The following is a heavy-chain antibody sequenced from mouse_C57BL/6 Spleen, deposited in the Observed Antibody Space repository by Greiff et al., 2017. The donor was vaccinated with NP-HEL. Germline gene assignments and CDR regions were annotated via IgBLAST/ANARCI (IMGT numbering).Heavy chain of an antibody. V-gene: IGHV5-17*01. CDR1: GFTFSDYG. CDR2: ISSGSSTI. CDR3: ARWGYGSQYYFDY. J-gene: IGHJ2*01. Sequence: EVKVVESGGGLVKPGGSLKLSCAASGFTFSDYGMHWVRQAPEKGLEWVAYISSGSSTIYYADTVKGRFTISRDNAKNTLFLQMTSRRSEDTAMYYCARWGYGSQYYFDYWGQGTTLTVSS. D-gene: IGHD1-1*01.